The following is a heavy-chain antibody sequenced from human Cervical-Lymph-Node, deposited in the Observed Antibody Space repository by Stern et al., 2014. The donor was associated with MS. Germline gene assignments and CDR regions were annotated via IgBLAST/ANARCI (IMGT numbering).Heavy chain of an antibody. Sequence: QLQLQDSGPGLVKPSETLSLTCTVSGGSIRTFSWSWIRQPPGRGLEWIGCVYYNGSTTHNPSLKSRVTMSVDTSKSQLSLRLHSVTAADTAVYYCARHSVGVKDFDSWGQGTLVTVSS. CDR3: ARHSVGVKDFDS. CDR2: VYYNGST. J-gene: IGHJ4*02. V-gene: IGHV4-59*01. CDR1: GGSIRTFS. D-gene: IGHD4-23*01.